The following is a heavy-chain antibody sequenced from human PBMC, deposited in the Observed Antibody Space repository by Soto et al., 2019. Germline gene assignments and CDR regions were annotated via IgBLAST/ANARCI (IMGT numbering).Heavy chain of an antibody. V-gene: IGHV3-30*18. Sequence: HPGGSLRLSCVASGFIFSSYGMHWVRQAPGKGLEWVAVISYDGNNKYYADSVKGRFTISRDNSKNTLYLQMNSLRAEDTAVYYCAKDLKTTYDDFWSGHYPPWFDPWGQGTLVTVSS. D-gene: IGHD3-3*01. CDR1: GFIFSSYG. J-gene: IGHJ5*02. CDR2: ISYDGNNK. CDR3: AKDLKTTYDDFWSGHYPPWFDP.